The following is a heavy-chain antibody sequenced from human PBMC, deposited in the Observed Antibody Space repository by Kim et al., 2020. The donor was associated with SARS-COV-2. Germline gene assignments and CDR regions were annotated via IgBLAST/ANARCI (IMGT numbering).Heavy chain of an antibody. CDR2: ISWNSGSI. D-gene: IGHD6-19*01. J-gene: IGHJ5*02. Sequence: GGSLRLSCAASGFTFGDYAMHWVRQAPGKGLEWVSGISWNSGSIGYADSVKGRFTISRDNAKNSLYLQMNSLRAEDTALYYCAKAYSSGWYRWFDPWGQGTLGTGS. V-gene: IGHV3-9*01. CDR3: AKAYSSGWYRWFDP. CDR1: GFTFGDYA.